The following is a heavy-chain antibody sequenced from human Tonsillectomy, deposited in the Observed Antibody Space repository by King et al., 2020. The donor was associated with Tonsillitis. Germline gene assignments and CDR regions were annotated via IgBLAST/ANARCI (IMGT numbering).Heavy chain of an antibody. CDR2: ISGSGGST. CDR3: AKLDGDYGYYSYGMDV. V-gene: IGHV3-23*04. CDR1: GFTFSSYA. J-gene: IGHJ6*02. Sequence: VQLVESGGGLVQPGGSLRLSCAASGFTFSSYAMSWVRQAPGKGLEWVSGISGSGGSTYYADSVKGRFTISRDNSKNTLYLQMNSLRAEDTAVYYCAKLDGDYGYYSYGMDVWGQGTTVTVSS. D-gene: IGHD4-17*01.